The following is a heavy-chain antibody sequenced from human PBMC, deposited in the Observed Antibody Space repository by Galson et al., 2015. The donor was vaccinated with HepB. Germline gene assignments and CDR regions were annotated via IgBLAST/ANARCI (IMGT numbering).Heavy chain of an antibody. Sequence: SVKVSCKAFGYSFSTSGMHWVRQAPGQGLEWVGWINTGNGYTKYSQKLGGRVTITRDTSATTAYMELRSLRSEDTAMYYCARDRALDYDFPDAADIWGQGTLVTVSS. CDR1: GYSFSTSG. CDR2: INTGNGYT. J-gene: IGHJ3*02. CDR3: ARDRALDYDFPDAADI. D-gene: IGHD3-22*01. V-gene: IGHV1-3*04.